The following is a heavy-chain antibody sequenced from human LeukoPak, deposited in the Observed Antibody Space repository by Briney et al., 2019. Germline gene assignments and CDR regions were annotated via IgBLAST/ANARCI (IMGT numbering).Heavy chain of an antibody. J-gene: IGHJ6*02. Sequence: PSETLSLTCTVSGGSISSYYWSWIRQPPGKGLEWIGYIYYSGSTNYNPSLKSRVTISVDTSKNQFSLKLSSVTAADTAVYYCARDSGDYGHYGMDVWGQGTTVTVSS. D-gene: IGHD4-17*01. CDR1: GGSISSYY. CDR2: IYYSGST. V-gene: IGHV4-59*01. CDR3: ARDSGDYGHYGMDV.